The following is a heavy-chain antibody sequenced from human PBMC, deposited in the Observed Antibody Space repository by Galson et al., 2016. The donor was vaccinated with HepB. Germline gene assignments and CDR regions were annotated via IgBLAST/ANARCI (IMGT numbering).Heavy chain of an antibody. CDR1: GGSISTNNW. CDR2: IHDSVST. J-gene: IGHJ3*02. Sequence: SETLSLTCAVSGGSISTNNWWNWVRQPPGRGLEWIGNIHDSVSTNNNPSLKSRVTILVDTSKNQFSLKLSSVTAADTAVYYCARADNYYGSGTYHEAFDIWGQGTMVTVSS. CDR3: ARADNYYGSGTYHEAFDI. D-gene: IGHD3-10*01. V-gene: IGHV4-4*02.